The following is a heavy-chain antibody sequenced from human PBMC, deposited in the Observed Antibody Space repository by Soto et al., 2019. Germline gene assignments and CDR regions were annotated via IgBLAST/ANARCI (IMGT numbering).Heavy chain of an antibody. V-gene: IGHV1-69*13. D-gene: IGHD6-6*01. CDR2: IIPIFGTA. CDR3: ARDRWYSSSSGYDYYGMDV. Sequence: SVKVSCKASGGTFSSYAISWVRQAPGQGLEWMGGIIPIFGTANYAQKFQGRVTITADESTSTAYMELSSLRSEDTAVYYCARDRWYSSSSGYDYYGMDVWGQGTTVTVSS. J-gene: IGHJ6*02. CDR1: GGTFSSYA.